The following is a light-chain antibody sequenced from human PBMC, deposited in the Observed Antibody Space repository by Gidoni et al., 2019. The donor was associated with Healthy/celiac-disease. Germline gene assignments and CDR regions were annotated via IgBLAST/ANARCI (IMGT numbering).Light chain of an antibody. J-gene: IGLJ1*01. CDR1: SSDVGGYNY. Sequence: QSALTQPRSVSGSPGHSVTISCTGTSSDVGGYNYVSLYQQHPGKAPKLMIYDVSQRPSGVPDRFSGSKSGNTASLTISGLQAEDEADYYCCSYAGSYTFEVFGTGTKVTVL. CDR2: DVS. CDR3: CSYAGSYTFEV. V-gene: IGLV2-11*01.